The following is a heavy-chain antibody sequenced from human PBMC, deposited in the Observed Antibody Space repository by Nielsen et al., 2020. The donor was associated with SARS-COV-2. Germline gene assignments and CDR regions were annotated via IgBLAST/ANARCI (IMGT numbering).Heavy chain of an antibody. J-gene: IGHJ6*02. V-gene: IGHV3-74*01. D-gene: IGHD3-3*01. CDR3: ARDSYYDFWSGYYSYYYYGMDV. Sequence: LSLTCAASGFTFSSYWMHWVRQAPGKGLVWVSRINSDGSSTSYADSVKGRFTISRDNAKNTLYLQMNSLRAEDTAVYYCARDSYYDFWSGYYSYYYYGMDVWGQGTTVTVSS. CDR2: INSDGSST. CDR1: GFTFSSYW.